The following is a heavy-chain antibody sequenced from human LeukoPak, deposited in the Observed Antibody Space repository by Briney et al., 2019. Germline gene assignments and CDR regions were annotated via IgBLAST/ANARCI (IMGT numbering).Heavy chain of an antibody. J-gene: IGHJ3*02. CDR3: ARTAMVRGVIIPVCAFDI. CDR2: IYYSGST. Sequence: PSETLSLTCTVSGGSISSSSYYWGWIRQPPGKGLEWIGSIYYSGSTYYNPSLKSRVTISVDTSKNQFSLKLSSVTAADTAVYYCARTAMVRGVIIPVCAFDIWGQGTMVTVSS. D-gene: IGHD3-10*01. V-gene: IGHV4-39*01. CDR1: GGSISSSSYY.